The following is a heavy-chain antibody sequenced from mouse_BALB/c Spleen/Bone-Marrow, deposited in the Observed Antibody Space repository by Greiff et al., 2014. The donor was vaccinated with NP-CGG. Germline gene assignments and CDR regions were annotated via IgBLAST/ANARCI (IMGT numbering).Heavy chain of an antibody. CDR1: GFNIKDTY. D-gene: IGHD2-4*01. V-gene: IGHV14-3*02. CDR2: IDPANGNT. J-gene: IGHJ4*01. Sequence: VQLQQSGAELVKPGASVKLSCTASGFNIKDTYMHWVKQRPEQGLEWIGRIDPANGNTKYDPKFQGKATITADTSSNTAYLQLSSLTSEDTAVYYCARGYYDYVYAMDYWGRGTSVAASS. CDR3: ARGYYDYVYAMDY.